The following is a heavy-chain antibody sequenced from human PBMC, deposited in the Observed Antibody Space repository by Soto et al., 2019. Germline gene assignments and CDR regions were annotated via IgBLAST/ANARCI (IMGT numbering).Heavy chain of an antibody. D-gene: IGHD6-13*01. Sequence: GGSLRLSCAASVFPFIGYSMNWVRRAPGKGLEWVSSISSSSSYIYYADSVKGRFTISRDNAKNSLYLQMNSLRAEDTAVYYCARDTRTGYSSSWFAFDIWGQGTTVTVSS. V-gene: IGHV3-21*01. J-gene: IGHJ3*02. CDR1: VFPFIGYS. CDR3: ARDTRTGYSSSWFAFDI. CDR2: ISSSSSYI.